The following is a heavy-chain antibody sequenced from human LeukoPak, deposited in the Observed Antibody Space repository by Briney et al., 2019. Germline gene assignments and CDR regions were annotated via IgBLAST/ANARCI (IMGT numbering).Heavy chain of an antibody. CDR1: GFTFSSYS. V-gene: IGHV3-21*01. J-gene: IGHJ3*02. CDR2: ISSSSSYI. D-gene: IGHD3-10*01. Sequence: GGSLRLSCAASGFTFSSYSRNWVRQAPGKGLEWVSSISSSSSYIYYANSVKGRFTISRDNAKNSLYLQMNSLRAEDTAVYYCARVSSRGARGVIVDAFDIWGQGTMVTVSS. CDR3: ARVSSRGARGVIVDAFDI.